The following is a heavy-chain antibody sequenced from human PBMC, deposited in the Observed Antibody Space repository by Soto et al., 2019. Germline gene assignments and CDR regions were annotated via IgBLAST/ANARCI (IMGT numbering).Heavy chain of an antibody. Sequence: GGSLRLSCAASGFTFSSYAMSWVRQAPGKGLEWVSAISGSGGSTYYADSVKGRFTISRDNSKNTLYLQMNSLRAEDTAVYYCAKPAIFGVVISAYYYMDVWGKGTTVTVSS. V-gene: IGHV3-23*01. CDR3: AKPAIFGVVISAYYYMDV. CDR1: GFTFSSYA. CDR2: ISGSGGST. D-gene: IGHD3-3*01. J-gene: IGHJ6*03.